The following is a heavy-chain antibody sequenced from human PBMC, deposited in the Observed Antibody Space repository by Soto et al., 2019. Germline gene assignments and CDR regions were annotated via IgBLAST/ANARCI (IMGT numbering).Heavy chain of an antibody. D-gene: IGHD3-10*01. CDR3: AKDHRSGSYYNAPSN. CDR1: GFTFDDYA. J-gene: IGHJ4*02. V-gene: IGHV3-9*01. CDR2: ISWNSGSI. Sequence: GGSLRLSCAASGFTFDDYAMHWVRQAPGKGLEWVSGISWNSGSIGYADSVKGRFTISRDNAKNSLYLQMNSLRAEDTALYYCAKDHRSGSYYNAPSNWGQGTLVTVSS.